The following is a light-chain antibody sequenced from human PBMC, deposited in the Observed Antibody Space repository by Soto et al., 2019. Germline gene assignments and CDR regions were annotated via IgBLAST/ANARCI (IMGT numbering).Light chain of an antibody. Sequence: QSALTQPASVPGSPGQSITISCTGTSSYVGGFNYVSWFQQHPGKAPKLLIYDVINRPSGVSHRFSGSKSGNTASLTISGLQAEDEADYYCPSYTSSSTYVFGTGTKVTVL. CDR2: DVI. CDR1: SSYVGGFNY. J-gene: IGLJ1*01. CDR3: PSYTSSSTYV. V-gene: IGLV2-14*01.